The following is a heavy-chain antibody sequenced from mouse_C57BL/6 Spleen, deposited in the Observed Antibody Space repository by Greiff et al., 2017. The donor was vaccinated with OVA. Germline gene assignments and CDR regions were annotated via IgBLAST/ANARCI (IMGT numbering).Heavy chain of an antibody. CDR1: GFTFSDYG. Sequence: EVQVVESGGGLVKPGGSLKLSCAASGFTFSDYGMHWVRQAPEKGLEWVAYISSGSSTIYYADTVKGRFTISRDNAKNTLFLQMTSLRSEDTAMYYCAREDYSNYDWYFDVWGTGTTVTVSS. V-gene: IGHV5-17*01. CDR3: AREDYSNYDWYFDV. D-gene: IGHD2-5*01. J-gene: IGHJ1*03. CDR2: ISSGSSTI.